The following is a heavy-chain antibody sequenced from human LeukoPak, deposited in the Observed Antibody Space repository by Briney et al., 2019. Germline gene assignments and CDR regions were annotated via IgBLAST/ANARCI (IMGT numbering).Heavy chain of an antibody. CDR2: IFYSGST. D-gene: IGHD6-19*01. J-gene: IGHJ4*02. CDR3: ARGDYLARRTSLWSAVAGTGFDY. CDR1: GGSISTSNYY. V-gene: IGHV4-39*07. Sequence: SETLSLTCTVSGGSISTSNYYWGWIRQPPGKGLEWIGNIFYSGSTYYSPSLRSRVTISVDTSKNQFSLKLSSVTAADTAVYYCARGDYLARRTSLWSAVAGTGFDYWGQGTLVTVSS.